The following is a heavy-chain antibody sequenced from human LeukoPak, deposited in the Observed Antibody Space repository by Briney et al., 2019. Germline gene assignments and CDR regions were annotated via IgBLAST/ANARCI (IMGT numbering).Heavy chain of an antibody. Sequence: ALVKVSCKASGYTFTSYYMHWVRQAPGQGLEWMGIINPSGGSTSYAQKFQGRVTMTRDTSTSTVYMELSSLRFEDTAVYYCARTGKDFWSGYYSYFDYWGQGTLVTVSS. CDR1: GYTFTSYY. J-gene: IGHJ4*02. D-gene: IGHD3-3*01. CDR2: INPSGGST. CDR3: ARTGKDFWSGYYSYFDY. V-gene: IGHV1-46*01.